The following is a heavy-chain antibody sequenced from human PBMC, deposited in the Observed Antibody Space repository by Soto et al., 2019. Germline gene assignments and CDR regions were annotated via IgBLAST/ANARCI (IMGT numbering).Heavy chain of an antibody. D-gene: IGHD5-12*01. CDR3: ARDHTNVRRGYSGYDKYYYYYGMDV. J-gene: IGHJ6*02. CDR2: IYYSGST. CDR1: GGSIGSGGYY. Sequence: PSETLSLTCAVSGGSIGSGGYYWSWIRQPPGKGLEWIGYIYYSGSTNYNPSLKSRVTISVDTSKNQFSLKLSSVTAADTAVYYCARDHTNVRRGYSGYDKYYYYYGMDVWGQGATVTVSS. V-gene: IGHV4-61*08.